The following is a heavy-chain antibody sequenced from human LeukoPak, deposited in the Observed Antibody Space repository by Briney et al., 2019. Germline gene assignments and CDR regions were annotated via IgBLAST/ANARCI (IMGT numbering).Heavy chain of an antibody. Sequence: GGSLRLSCAASGFTFSDYYMSWTRQAPGKGLEWVSYISSSSSYTNYADSGKGRFTISRDNAKNSLYLQMNSLRAEDTAVYYCASLARTVTTYWYFDLWGRGTLVTVSS. J-gene: IGHJ2*01. D-gene: IGHD4-17*01. CDR1: GFTFSDYY. CDR2: ISSSSSYT. CDR3: ASLARTVTTYWYFDL. V-gene: IGHV3-11*06.